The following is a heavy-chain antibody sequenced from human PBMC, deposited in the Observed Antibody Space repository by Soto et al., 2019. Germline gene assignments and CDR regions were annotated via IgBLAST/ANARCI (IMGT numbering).Heavy chain of an antibody. J-gene: IGHJ6*02. D-gene: IGHD4-17*01. V-gene: IGHV5-51*01. CDR1: GYSFTSYW. CDR3: ARHFYGGNSGGWDYYYGMDV. CDR2: IYPGDSDT. Sequence: GESLKISCKGSGYSFTSYWIGWVRQMPGKGLEWMGIIYPGDSDTRYSPSFQGQVTISADKSISTAYLQWSSLKASDTAMYYCARHFYGGNSGGWDYYYGMDVWGQGTTVTGSS.